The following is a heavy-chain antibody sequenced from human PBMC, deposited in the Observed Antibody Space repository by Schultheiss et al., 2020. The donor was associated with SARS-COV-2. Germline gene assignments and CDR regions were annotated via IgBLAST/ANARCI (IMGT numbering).Heavy chain of an antibody. CDR3: AKSRPRVVPAAMDY. CDR2: ISSSGSTI. J-gene: IGHJ4*02. Sequence: GGSLRLSCVGSGFSFSSYGMHWVRQAPGKGLEWVSDISSSGSTIYYADSVKGRFTISRDNSKNTLFLQMNSLRAEDTAVYYCAKSRPRVVPAAMDYWGQGTLVTVSS. CDR1: GFSFSSYG. D-gene: IGHD2-2*01. V-gene: IGHV3-48*01.